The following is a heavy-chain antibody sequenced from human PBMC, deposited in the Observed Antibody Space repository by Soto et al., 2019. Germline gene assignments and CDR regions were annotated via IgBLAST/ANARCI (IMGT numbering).Heavy chain of an antibody. V-gene: IGHV3-30-3*01. CDR1: GFTFSSYA. CDR2: ISYDGSNK. J-gene: IGHJ5*02. D-gene: IGHD3-10*01. Sequence: PGGSLRLSCAASGFTFSSYAMHLVRQAPGKGLEWVAVISYDGSNKYYADSVKGRFTISRENYKNTLYLQMNSLRAEDTAVYYCARGPGLGGRYNWFEPWGKGTLVTVSP. CDR3: ARGPGLGGRYNWFEP.